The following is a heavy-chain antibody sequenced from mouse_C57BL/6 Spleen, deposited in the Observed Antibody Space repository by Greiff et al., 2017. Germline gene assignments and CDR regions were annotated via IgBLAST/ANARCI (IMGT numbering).Heavy chain of an antibody. D-gene: IGHD4-1*01. CDR1: GFNIKDDY. V-gene: IGHV14-4*01. Sequence: VQLQQSGAELVRPGASVKLSCTASGFNIKDDYMHWVKPRPEQGLEWIGWIDPENGDTEYASKFQGKATITADTSSNTAYLQLSSLTSEDTAVYYCTLTGRGAYWGQGTLVTVSA. CDR3: TLTGRGAY. J-gene: IGHJ3*01. CDR2: IDPENGDT.